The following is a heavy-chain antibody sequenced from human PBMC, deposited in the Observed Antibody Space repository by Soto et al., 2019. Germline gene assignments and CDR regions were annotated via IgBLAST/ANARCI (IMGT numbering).Heavy chain of an antibody. V-gene: IGHV3-66*01. CDR1: GFTVSSNY. CDR3: ARERESRYYYYMDV. Sequence: GVSLRLSCAASGFTVSSNYMSWVRQAPGKGLKWVSVIYSGGSTYYADSVKGRFTISRDNSKNTLYLQMNSLRAEDTAVYFCARERESRYYYYMDVWGKGTTVTVSS. J-gene: IGHJ6*03. CDR2: IYSGGST.